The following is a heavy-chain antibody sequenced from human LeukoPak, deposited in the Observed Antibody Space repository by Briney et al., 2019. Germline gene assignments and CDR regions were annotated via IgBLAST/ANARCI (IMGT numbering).Heavy chain of an antibody. CDR3: ARLPRYGGYDHFDY. Sequence: SETLSLTCTVSGDSIDSYYWSWIRQPPGKGLEWSGYIYYRGTTSYNPFLKSRVTISVDTSKNQFSLKLNSVTAADTAVYYCARLPRYGGYDHFDYWGQGILVIVSS. D-gene: IGHD5-12*01. V-gene: IGHV4-59*12. J-gene: IGHJ4*02. CDR2: IYYRGTT. CDR1: GDSIDSYY.